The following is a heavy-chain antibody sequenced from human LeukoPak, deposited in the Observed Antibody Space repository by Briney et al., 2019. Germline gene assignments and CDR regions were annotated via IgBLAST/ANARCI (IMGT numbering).Heavy chain of an antibody. Sequence: GGSLRLSCAASGFTFSSYAMHWVRQAPGKGLEYVSAISSNGGSTYYANSVKGRFTISRDNSKNTLYLQMNSLRVDDTAVYYCARRDIVVIVSASDYWGQGTLVTVSS. CDR1: GFTFSSYA. CDR2: ISSNGGST. D-gene: IGHD2-15*01. CDR3: ARRDIVVIVSASDY. J-gene: IGHJ4*02. V-gene: IGHV3-64*01.